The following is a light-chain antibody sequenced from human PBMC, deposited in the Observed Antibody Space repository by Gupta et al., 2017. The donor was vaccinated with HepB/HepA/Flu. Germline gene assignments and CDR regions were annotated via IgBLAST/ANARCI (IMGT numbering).Light chain of an antibody. V-gene: IGKV1-33*01. Sequence: DIQMTQSPSSLSVSVGDRVTITCQASQDISNYLDWYQQKPGKAPKLLIYDASNLETGVTSRFSGSGSGTDFTFTISSLQPEDIATYYCQQYDNLPLTFGGGTKVEIK. J-gene: IGKJ4*01. CDR2: DAS. CDR3: QQYDNLPLT. CDR1: QDISNY.